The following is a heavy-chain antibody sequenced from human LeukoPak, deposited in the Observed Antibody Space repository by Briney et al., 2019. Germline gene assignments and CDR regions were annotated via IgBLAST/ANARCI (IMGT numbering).Heavy chain of an antibody. D-gene: IGHD6-19*01. CDR3: ARHGYSSGWYWIGSFDY. CDR2: IYYSGST. Sequence: SETLSLTCTVSGGSISSYYWSWIRQPPGKGLEWIGYIYYSGSTNYNPSLKSRVTISVDTSKNQFSLKLSSVTAADTAVYYCARHGYSSGWYWIGSFDYWGQGTLVTVSS. V-gene: IGHV4-59*08. J-gene: IGHJ4*02. CDR1: GGSISSYY.